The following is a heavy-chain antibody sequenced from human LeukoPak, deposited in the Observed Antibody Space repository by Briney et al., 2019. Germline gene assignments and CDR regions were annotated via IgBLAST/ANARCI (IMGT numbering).Heavy chain of an antibody. J-gene: IGHJ3*02. Sequence: GKSLRLSCAASGFTFSDYVIHWVRQAPGKGLEWVALIWYDGSNKFYADSVKGRFTISRDNSKNTLYLQMNSLRPEDTAVYYCARDRLRYFDWLTKSHDPFDIWGQGTMVTVSS. CDR2: IWYDGSNK. CDR1: GFTFSDYV. D-gene: IGHD3-9*01. V-gene: IGHV3-33*01. CDR3: ARDRLRYFDWLTKSHDPFDI.